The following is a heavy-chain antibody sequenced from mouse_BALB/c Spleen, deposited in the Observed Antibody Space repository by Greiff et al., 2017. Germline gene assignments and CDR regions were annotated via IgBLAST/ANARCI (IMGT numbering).Heavy chain of an antibody. CDR1: GFTFSSYT. CDR2: ISSGGRYT. D-gene: IGHD1-1*02. Sequence: EVMLVESGGGLVKPGGSLKLSCAASGFTFSSYTMSWVRQTPEKRLEWVATISSGGRYTYYPDSVKGRFTIARDNAKNTLYLQMSSLKSEDTAMYYCTRDMDYAMDYWGQGTSVTVSS. CDR3: TRDMDYAMDY. J-gene: IGHJ4*01. V-gene: IGHV5-6-4*01.